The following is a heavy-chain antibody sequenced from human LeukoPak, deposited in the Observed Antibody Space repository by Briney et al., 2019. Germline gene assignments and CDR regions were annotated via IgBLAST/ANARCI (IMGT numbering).Heavy chain of an antibody. CDR2: IYPGDSDT. D-gene: IGHD6-13*01. CDR3: ARGFGSTWLEY. Sequence: GESLKISCKGSGYRFTSYWIGWVRQMPGKGLEWMGIIYPGDSDTRYSPSFQGQVTISADKSLTTPYLQWSSLKASDTAMYYCARGFGSTWLEYWGQGTLVTISS. CDR1: GYRFTSYW. V-gene: IGHV5-51*01. J-gene: IGHJ1*01.